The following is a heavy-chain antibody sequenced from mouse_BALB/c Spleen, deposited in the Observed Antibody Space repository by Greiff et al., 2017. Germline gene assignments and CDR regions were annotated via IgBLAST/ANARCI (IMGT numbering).Heavy chain of an antibody. CDR2: INPSNGGT. J-gene: IGHJ1*01. CDR1: GYTFTSYY. CDR3: TRAMITNWYFDV. Sequence: VQLQQPGAELVKPGASVKLSCKASGYTFTSYYMYWVKQRPGQGLEWIGGINPSNGGTNFTEKFKSKATLTVDKSSSTAYMQLSSLTSEDSAVYYCTRAMITNWYFDVWGAGTTVTVSS. V-gene: IGHV1S81*02. D-gene: IGHD2-4*01.